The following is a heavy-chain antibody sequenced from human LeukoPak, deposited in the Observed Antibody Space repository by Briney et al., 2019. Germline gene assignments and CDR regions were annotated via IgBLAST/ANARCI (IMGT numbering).Heavy chain of an antibody. V-gene: IGHV3-11*01. CDR2: ISSSGSTI. CDR1: GFTFSDYY. J-gene: IGHJ6*02. Sequence: GGSLRLSCAASGFTFSDYYMSWIRQAPGKGLEWVSYISSSGSTIYYADSVKGRFTTSRDNAKNSLYLQMNSLRAEDTAVYSCAGAYYYYYGMDVWGQGTTVTVSS. CDR3: AGAYYYYYGMDV.